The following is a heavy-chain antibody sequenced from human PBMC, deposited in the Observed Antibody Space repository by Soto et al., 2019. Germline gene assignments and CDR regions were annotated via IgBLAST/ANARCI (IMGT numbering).Heavy chain of an antibody. D-gene: IGHD4-4*01. Sequence: QVQLVQSGAEVKKPGSSVKVSCKASGGTFSSYTISWVRQAPGQGLEWMGRIIPILGIANYAQKFQGRVTITADKSTSTAYMELSSLRSEDTAVYYCASKASNYMGPTTQRPYYFDYWGQGTLVTVSS. CDR2: IIPILGIA. CDR1: GGTFSSYT. V-gene: IGHV1-69*02. CDR3: ASKASNYMGPTTQRPYYFDY. J-gene: IGHJ4*02.